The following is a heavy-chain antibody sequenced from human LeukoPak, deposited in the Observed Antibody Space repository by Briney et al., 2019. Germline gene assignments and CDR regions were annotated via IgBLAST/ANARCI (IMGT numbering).Heavy chain of an antibody. CDR2: IIPIFGTA. J-gene: IGHJ5*02. D-gene: IGHD3-3*01. CDR1: GGTFSSYA. Sequence: SVKVSCKASGGTFSSYAISWVRQAPGQGLEWMGGIIPIFGTANYAQKFQGRVTITADESTSTAYMELSSLRSEVTAVYYCAREGGFLEWLPPFDPWGQGTLVTVSS. CDR3: AREGGFLEWLPPFDP. V-gene: IGHV1-69*13.